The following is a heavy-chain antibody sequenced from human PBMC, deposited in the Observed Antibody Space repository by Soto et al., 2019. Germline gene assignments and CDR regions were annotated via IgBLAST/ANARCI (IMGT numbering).Heavy chain of an antibody. CDR2: ISYDGSNK. CDR1: GFTFSSYA. CDR3: ARVNDGDPPPDY. Sequence: QVQLVESGGGVVQPGRSLRLSCAASGFTFSSYAMHWVRQAPGKGLEWVAVISYDGSNKYYADSVKGRFTISRDNSKNTLYLQMNSLRAEDTAVYYCARVNDGDPPPDYWGQGTLVTVSS. J-gene: IGHJ4*02. D-gene: IGHD4-17*01. V-gene: IGHV3-30-3*01.